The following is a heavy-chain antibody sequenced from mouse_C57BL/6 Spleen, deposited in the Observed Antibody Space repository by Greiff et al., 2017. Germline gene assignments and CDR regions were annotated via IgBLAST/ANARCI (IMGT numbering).Heavy chain of an antibody. CDR2: ISDGGSYT. V-gene: IGHV5-4*01. CDR3: ARESDYYGSSYPFAY. CDR1: GFTFSSYA. Sequence: DVMLVESGGGLVKPGGSLKLSCAASGFTFSSYAMSWVRQTPEKRLEWVATISDGGSYTYYPDNVKGRFTISRDNAKNNLYLQMSHLKSEDTAMYYCARESDYYGSSYPFAYWGQGTLVTVSA. D-gene: IGHD1-1*01. J-gene: IGHJ3*01.